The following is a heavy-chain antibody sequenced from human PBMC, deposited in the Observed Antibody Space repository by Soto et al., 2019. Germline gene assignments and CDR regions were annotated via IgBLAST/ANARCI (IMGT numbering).Heavy chain of an antibody. J-gene: IGHJ4*02. CDR3: ARLGGGSGSYIGQRVNDFEY. D-gene: IGHD3-10*01. CDR1: YESIRRFY. V-gene: IGHV4-59*01. Sequence: PSEPLSPTWSVSYESIRRFYWSCFPHPSTKLLAWIGYIYYSGSTNYNPSLKSRVTIFIDTSKNQFSLKLSSVTAADTAVYYCARLGGGSGSYIGQRVNDFEYWGQGILVTVSS. CDR2: IYYSGST.